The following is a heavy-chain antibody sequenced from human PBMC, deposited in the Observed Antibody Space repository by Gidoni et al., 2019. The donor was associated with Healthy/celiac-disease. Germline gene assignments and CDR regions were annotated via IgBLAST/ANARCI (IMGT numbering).Heavy chain of an antibody. D-gene: IGHD3-22*01. CDR2: IYWNDDK. Sequence: QITLKESGPTLVKPTQTLTLTCTFSGFSLSTSGVGVGWIRQPPGKALEWLALIYWNDDKRYSPSLKSRLTITKDTSKNQVVLTMTNMDPVDTATYYCAHRRRIPITMIVVVRPGPYCGYFDYWGQGTLVTVSS. V-gene: IGHV2-5*01. J-gene: IGHJ4*02. CDR3: AHRRRIPITMIVVVRPGPYCGYFDY. CDR1: GFSLSTSGVG.